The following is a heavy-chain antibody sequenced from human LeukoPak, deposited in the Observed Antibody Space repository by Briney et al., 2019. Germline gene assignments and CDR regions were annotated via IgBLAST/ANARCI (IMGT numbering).Heavy chain of an antibody. J-gene: IGHJ4*02. CDR3: VRSRQWLVPMYYFDY. CDR1: GDSVSSNSAA. CDR2: TYYRSKWYN. V-gene: IGHV6-1*01. D-gene: IGHD6-19*01. Sequence: SQTLSLTCAISGDSVSSNSAAWNWIRQSPSRGLEWLGRTYYRSKWYNDYAVSVKGRITINPDTSKNQFSLQLNSVTPEDTAVYYCVRSRQWLVPMYYFDYWGQGTLVTVSS.